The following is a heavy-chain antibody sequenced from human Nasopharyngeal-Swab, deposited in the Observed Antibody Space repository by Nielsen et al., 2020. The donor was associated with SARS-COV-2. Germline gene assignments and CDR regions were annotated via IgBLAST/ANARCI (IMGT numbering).Heavy chain of an antibody. CDR2: INTDGRGE. CDR3: ARAVGHREG. Sequence: WIRQPPGKGLEWVANINTDGRGEYYLDSVKGRFTISRDNAKNSVFLQMDSLSAEDTAIYYCARAVGHREGWGQGTLVTVSS. V-gene: IGHV3-7*01. J-gene: IGHJ4*02.